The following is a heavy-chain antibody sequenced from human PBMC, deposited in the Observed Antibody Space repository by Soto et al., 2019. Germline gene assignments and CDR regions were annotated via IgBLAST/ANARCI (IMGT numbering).Heavy chain of an antibody. Sequence: QVQLQESGPGLVKPSQTLSLTCTVSGGSISRGGYYWSWIRQDPGKGLEWIGYIYYSGSTYYNPSLKSRFTISVDTSKNQFSLKLSSVTAAYTAVYYCAREDITVRPPTGFDYWGQGTLVTVSS. J-gene: IGHJ4*02. V-gene: IGHV4-31*03. CDR1: GGSISRGGYY. CDR3: AREDITVRPPTGFDY. CDR2: IYYSGST. D-gene: IGHD3-3*01.